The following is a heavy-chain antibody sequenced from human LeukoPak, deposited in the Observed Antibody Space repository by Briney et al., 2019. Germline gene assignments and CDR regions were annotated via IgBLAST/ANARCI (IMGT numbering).Heavy chain of an antibody. CDR2: IYTSGST. V-gene: IGHV4-61*02. CDR3: ARSLGYCGGGSCFDY. D-gene: IGHD2-15*01. CDR1: GGSISSGSYY. Sequence: SQTLSLTCTVSGGSISSGSYYWSWIRQPAGKGLEWIGRIYTSGSTNYNPSLKSRVTISVDTSKNQFSLKLSSVTAADTAVYYCARSLGYCGGGSCFDYWGQGTLVTVSS. J-gene: IGHJ4*02.